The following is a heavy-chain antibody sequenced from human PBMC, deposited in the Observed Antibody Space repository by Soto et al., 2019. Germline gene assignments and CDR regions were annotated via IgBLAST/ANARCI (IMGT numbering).Heavy chain of an antibody. CDR1: GFTFSSYL. J-gene: IGHJ4*02. CDR3: ARSLGYASY. Sequence: DVQLVESGGGLVQPGGSLRLSCAASGFTFSSYLMSWVRQAPGKGLEWVASIKENGSEKDYVDSVKGRFTISRDNAKNSLYLQMNRLRAEDTAMYYCARSLGYASYCCQGTLVTVSS. D-gene: IGHD2-15*01. CDR2: IKENGSEK. V-gene: IGHV3-7*01.